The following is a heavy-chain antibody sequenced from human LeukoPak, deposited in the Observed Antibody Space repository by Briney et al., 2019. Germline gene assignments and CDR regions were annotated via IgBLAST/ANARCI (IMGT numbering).Heavy chain of an antibody. CDR3: ARENSGIAATDIIDN. CDR2: ISYDGSNK. J-gene: IGHJ4*02. V-gene: IGHV3-30*03. CDR1: GFTFSSYG. D-gene: IGHD6-13*01. Sequence: PGRSLRLPCAASGFTFSSYGMHWVRQAPGKGLEWVAVISYDGSNKYYADSVKGRFTTSRDNAKNLLYLQMNSLRAEDTAIYYCARENSGIAATDIIDNWGQGTPVTVSS.